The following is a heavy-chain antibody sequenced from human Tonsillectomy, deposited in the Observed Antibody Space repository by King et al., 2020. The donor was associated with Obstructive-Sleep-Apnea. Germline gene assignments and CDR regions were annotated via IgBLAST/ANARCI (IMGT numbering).Heavy chain of an antibody. J-gene: IGHJ4*02. Sequence: VQLVQSGAEVKKPGASVKVSCKASGYTFTGYYMHWVRQAPGQGLEWMGWINPDTGDTNFAQNFQGRVTMTRDTSISTAYMELSRLRSDDTAVSYCARNSGYDYYFDYWGQGTLATVSS. CDR3: ARNSGYDYYFDY. CDR1: GYTFTGYY. D-gene: IGHD5-12*01. V-gene: IGHV1-2*02. CDR2: INPDTGDT.